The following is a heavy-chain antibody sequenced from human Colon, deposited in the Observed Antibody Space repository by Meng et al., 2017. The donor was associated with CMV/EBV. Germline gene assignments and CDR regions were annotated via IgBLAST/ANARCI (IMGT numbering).Heavy chain of an antibody. D-gene: IGHD3-16*01. V-gene: IGHV1-2*02. CDR2: IDPNIGVT. J-gene: IGHJ4*02. Sequence: ASVKVSCKTSGYTFTAYYIHWVRQAPGQGLEWMGWIDPNIGVTDYSQKFQGRVTMTSDMSIDTAYMELSRLGSDDTAVYSCARGGPARGELPLYGGQGTLVTVSS. CDR3: ARGGPARGELPLY. CDR1: GYTFTAYY.